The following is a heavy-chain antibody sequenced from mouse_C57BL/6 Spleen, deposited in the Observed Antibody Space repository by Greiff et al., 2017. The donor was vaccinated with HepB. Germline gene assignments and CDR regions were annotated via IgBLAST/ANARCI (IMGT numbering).Heavy chain of an antibody. CDR3: ARWLLKAVVGRDYYAMDY. CDR1: GYTFTSYW. CDR2: IHPNSGST. V-gene: IGHV1-64*01. D-gene: IGHD2-3*01. J-gene: IGHJ4*01. Sequence: VQLQQPGAELVKPGASVKLSCKASGYTFTSYWMHWVKQRPGQGLEWIGMIHPNSGSTNYNEKFKSKATLTVDKSSSTAYMQLSSLTSEDSAVYYCARWLLKAVVGRDYYAMDYWGQGTSVTVSS.